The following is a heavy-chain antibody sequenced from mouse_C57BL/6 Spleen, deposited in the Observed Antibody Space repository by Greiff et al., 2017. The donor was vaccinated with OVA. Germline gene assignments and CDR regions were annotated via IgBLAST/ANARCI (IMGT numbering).Heavy chain of an antibody. CDR1: GYSITSGYD. CDR2: ISYSGST. V-gene: IGHV3-1*01. CDR3: AREGSSYWYFDV. Sequence: EVQRVESGPGMVKPSQSLSLTCTVTGYSITSGYDWHWIRHFPGNKLEWMGYISYSGSTNYHPSLKSRISITHDTSKNHFFLKLNSVTTEDTSTYDCAREGSSYWYFDVWGTGTTVTVSS. J-gene: IGHJ1*03. D-gene: IGHD1-1*01.